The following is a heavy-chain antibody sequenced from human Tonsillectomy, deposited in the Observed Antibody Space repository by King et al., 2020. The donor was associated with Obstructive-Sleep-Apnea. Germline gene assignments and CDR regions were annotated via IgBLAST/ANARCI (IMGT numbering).Heavy chain of an antibody. CDR2: IEADGDSA. CDR1: GFTFNNYV. CDR3: ATSWSGYYYFDY. Sequence: VQLVESGGGLVQPGGSLRLSCAASGFTFNNYVMTWVRQAPGKGLEWVSSIEADGDSAYSADSVKGRFTISRDNSKNTLYLQMNSLRTEDTAIYYCATSWSGYYYFDYWGQGSLVTVSS. D-gene: IGHD3-3*01. J-gene: IGHJ4*02. V-gene: IGHV3-23*04.